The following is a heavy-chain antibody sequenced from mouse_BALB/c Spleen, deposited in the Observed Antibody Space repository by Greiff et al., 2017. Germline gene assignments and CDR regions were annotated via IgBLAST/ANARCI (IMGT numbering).Heavy chain of an antibody. CDR1: GYTFTDYA. CDR3: ASYSLFAY. D-gene: IGHD1-1*01. CDR2: ISTYYGDA. V-gene: IGHV1S137*01. J-gene: IGHJ3*01. Sequence: QVQLQQSGAELVRPGVSVKISCKGSGYTFTDYAMHWVKQSHAKSLEWIGVISTYYGDASYNQKFKGKATLTSDKSSSTAYMELSSLTSEDSAVYYCASYSLFAYWGQGTLVTVSA.